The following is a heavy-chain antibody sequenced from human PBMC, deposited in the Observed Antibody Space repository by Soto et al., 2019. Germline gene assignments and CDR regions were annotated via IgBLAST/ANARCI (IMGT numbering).Heavy chain of an antibody. CDR2: ISYGGSNK. CDR1: GFTFSSYA. Sequence: QVQLVESGGGVVQPGRSLRLSCAASGFTFSSYAMHWVRQAPVKGLEWVAVISYGGSNKYYADSVKGRFTISRDNSKNTQYLQMNSLRAEDTAVYYCARDRRSGGYDFWSGYSKSENPDDYWGQGTLVTVSS. J-gene: IGHJ4*02. V-gene: IGHV3-30-3*01. D-gene: IGHD3-3*01. CDR3: ARDRRSGGYDFWSGYSKSENPDDY.